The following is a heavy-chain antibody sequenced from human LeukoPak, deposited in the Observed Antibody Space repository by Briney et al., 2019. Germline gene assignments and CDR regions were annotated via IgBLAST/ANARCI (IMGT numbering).Heavy chain of an antibody. J-gene: IGHJ6*02. Sequence: PSETLSLTCAVSGGSISSGGYSWSWIRQPPGKGLEWIGYIYHSGSTYYNPSLKSRVTISVDTSKNQFSLKLSSVTAADTAVYYCARTYYDILTGYYIDYYYYGMDVWGQGTTVTVSS. CDR2: IYHSGST. CDR3: ARTYYDILTGYYIDYYYYGMDV. V-gene: IGHV4-30-2*02. D-gene: IGHD3-9*01. CDR1: GGSISSGGYS.